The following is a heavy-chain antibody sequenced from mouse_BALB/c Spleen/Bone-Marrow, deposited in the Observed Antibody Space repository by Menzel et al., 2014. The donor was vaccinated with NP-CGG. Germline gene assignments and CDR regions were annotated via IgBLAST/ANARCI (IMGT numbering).Heavy chain of an antibody. CDR1: GFTFXSYT. V-gene: IGHV5-12-2*01. CDR3: ARRYDYGYGPFAY. J-gene: IGHJ3*01. D-gene: IGHD1-2*01. Sequence: EVQLVESGGGLVQPGGSLKLSCAASGFTFXSYTMSWVRQTPEKRLEWVAYISNGGGSTYYPDTVKGRLTISRDNAKNTLYLQMSSLKSEDTAMYYCARRYDYGYGPFAYWGQGTLVAVSA. CDR2: ISNGGGST.